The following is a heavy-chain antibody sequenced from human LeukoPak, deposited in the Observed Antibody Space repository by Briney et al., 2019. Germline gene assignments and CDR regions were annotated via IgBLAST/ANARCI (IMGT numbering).Heavy chain of an antibody. J-gene: IGHJ4*02. CDR3: AKNTMTTVTG. D-gene: IGHD4-17*01. CDR2: INHSGST. V-gene: IGHV4-34*01. CDR1: GGSFSGYY. Sequence: SETLSLTCAVYGGSFSGYYWSWIRQPPGKGLEWIGEINHSGSTSYNPSLKSRVTISVDTSKNQFSLKLSSVTAADTAVYYCAKNTMTTVTGRGQGTLVTVSS.